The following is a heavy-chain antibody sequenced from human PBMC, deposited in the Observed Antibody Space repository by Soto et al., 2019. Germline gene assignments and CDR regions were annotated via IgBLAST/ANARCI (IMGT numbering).Heavy chain of an antibody. CDR1: GASIRSTDYY. V-gene: IGHV4-30-4*01. CDR2: VYYTGST. CDR3: VRTAREGAVAPHWFDR. D-gene: IGHD2-21*02. Sequence: SETLSLTCTVSGASIRSTDYYWSWIRQAPGKGLEWIGYVYYTGSTYYNPSLMSRLTISVDTSKDQFSLKLTSVTAAETAVYYCVRTAREGAVAPHWFDRWGQGTQVTVSA. J-gene: IGHJ5*02.